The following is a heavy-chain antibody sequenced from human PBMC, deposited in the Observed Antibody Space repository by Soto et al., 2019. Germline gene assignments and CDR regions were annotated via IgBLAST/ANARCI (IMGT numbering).Heavy chain of an antibody. CDR1: GYSISSGYY. D-gene: IGHD3-16*02. CDR3: ALRIMGLRLGELSFDY. J-gene: IGHJ4*02. V-gene: IGHV4-38-2*02. Sequence: SETLSLTCTVSGYSISSGYYWGWIRQPPGKGLEWIGSIYHSGSTYYNPSLKSRVTISVDTSKNQFSLKLSSVTAADTAVYYCALRIMGLRLGELSFDYWGQGTLVTVSS. CDR2: IYHSGST.